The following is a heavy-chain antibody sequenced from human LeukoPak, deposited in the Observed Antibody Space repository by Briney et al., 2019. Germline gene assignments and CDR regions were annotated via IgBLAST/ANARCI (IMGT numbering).Heavy chain of an antibody. D-gene: IGHD2-15*01. J-gene: IGHJ4*02. CDR2: INHSGST. CDR3: ARGGRNRSGGSCYSLDY. V-gene: IGHV4-34*01. CDR1: GGSFSGYY. Sequence: SETLSLTCAVSGGSFSGYYWSWIRQPPGKGLEWIGEINHSGSTNYNPSLKSRVTISVDTSKNQYSLKLSSVTAADTAVYYCARGGRNRSGGSCYSLDYWGQGTLVTVSS.